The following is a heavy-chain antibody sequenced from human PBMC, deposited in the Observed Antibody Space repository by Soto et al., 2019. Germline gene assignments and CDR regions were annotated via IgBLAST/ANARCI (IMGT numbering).Heavy chain of an antibody. J-gene: IGHJ4*02. Sequence: ASVKVSCKASGYTFTSYYMHWVRQAPGQGLEWMGIINPSGGSTSYAQKFQGRVTMTRDTSTSTVYMELSSLRSEDTAVYYCARAESVRYCGGDCYWVSSASTVYYFDYWGQGTLVTVSS. V-gene: IGHV1-46*01. CDR1: GYTFTSYY. CDR2: INPSGGST. CDR3: ARAESVRYCGGDCYWVSSASTVYYFDY. D-gene: IGHD2-21*02.